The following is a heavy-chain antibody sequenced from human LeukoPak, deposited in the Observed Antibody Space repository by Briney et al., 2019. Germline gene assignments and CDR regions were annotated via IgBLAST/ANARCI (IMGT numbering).Heavy chain of an antibody. D-gene: IGHD1-14*01. Sequence: ASVKVSCKVSGYTLTELSMHWVRQAPGKGLEWMGGFDPEDGETIYAQKFQGRVTMTEDTSTDTAYMELSSLRSEDTAVYYCATPFTTRVGFDPWGQGTLVTVSS. J-gene: IGHJ5*02. V-gene: IGHV1-24*01. CDR2: FDPEDGET. CDR3: ATPFTTRVGFDP. CDR1: GYTLTELS.